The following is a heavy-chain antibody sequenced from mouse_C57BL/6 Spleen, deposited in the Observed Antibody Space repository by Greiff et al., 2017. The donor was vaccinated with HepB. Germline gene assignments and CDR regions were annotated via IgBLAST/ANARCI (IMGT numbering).Heavy chain of an antibody. J-gene: IGHJ4*01. CDR3: ARGDVVEPSMDY. CDR1: GYTFTSYG. Sequence: VQLQQSGAELARPGAPVKLSCKASGYTFTSYGISWVKQRTGQGLEWIGEIYPRSGNTYYNEKFKGKATLTADKSSSTAYMELRSLTSEDSAVYFCARGDVVEPSMDYWGQGTSVTGSS. CDR2: IYPRSGNT. V-gene: IGHV1-81*01.